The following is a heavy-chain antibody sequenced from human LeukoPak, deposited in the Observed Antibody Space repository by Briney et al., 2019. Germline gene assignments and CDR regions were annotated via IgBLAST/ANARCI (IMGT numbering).Heavy chain of an antibody. J-gene: IGHJ3*02. Sequence: PSETLSLTCTVSGASISSHYWSWIRQPPGKGLEWIGYIYYTGSTNYNPSLKSRVTMSVDTSKNQFSLKVSSMTAADTAVYYCARDQNRAFDIWGPGTMVTVSS. CDR3: ARDQNRAFDI. CDR1: GASISSHY. CDR2: IYYTGST. V-gene: IGHV4-59*11.